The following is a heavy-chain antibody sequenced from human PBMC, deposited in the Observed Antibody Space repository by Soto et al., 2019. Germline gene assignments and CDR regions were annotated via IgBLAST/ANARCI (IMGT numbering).Heavy chain of an antibody. CDR3: TTDLWRIAVVVGSTGYFNP. D-gene: IGHD2-15*01. J-gene: IGHJ5*02. V-gene: IGHV3-15*01. CDR1: GFTFSDAW. CDR2: IKSKSDGGTT. Sequence: LRLSCAASGFTFSDAWMSWVRQSPGKWLDCVGRIKSKSDGGTTEYAAPVRGRFTISRDDSKNTLYLQMNSLKTEDTAVYYCTTDLWRIAVVVGSTGYFNPWGQGTPVTVSS.